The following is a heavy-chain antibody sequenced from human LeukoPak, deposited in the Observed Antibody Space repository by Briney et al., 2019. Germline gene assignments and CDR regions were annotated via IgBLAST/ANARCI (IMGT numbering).Heavy chain of an antibody. D-gene: IGHD4-17*01. V-gene: IGHV3-21*01. CDR2: ISSSSSYI. CDR3: ARAMTTVTSYYFDY. Sequence: PGGSLRLSCAASGFTFSSYSMSWVRQAPGEGLEWVSSISSSSSYIYYADSVKGRFTISRDNAKNSLYLQMNSLRAEDTAVYYCARAMTTVTSYYFDYWGQGTLVTVSS. CDR1: GFTFSSYS. J-gene: IGHJ4*02.